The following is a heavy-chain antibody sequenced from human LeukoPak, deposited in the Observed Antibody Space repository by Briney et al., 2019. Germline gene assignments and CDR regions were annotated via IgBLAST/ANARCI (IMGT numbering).Heavy chain of an antibody. D-gene: IGHD4-23*01. CDR3: AREVADYGGYYYYHYMDV. Sequence: SETLSLTCTVSGGSISPYFWSWVRQPAGKGLEWIGRIYTSGSNNYNPSLKSRVTMSVDTSKNQFSLKLSSVTAADTAMYYCAREVADYGGYYYYHYMDVWGKGTTVTISS. CDR1: GGSISPYF. J-gene: IGHJ6*03. CDR2: IYTSGSN. V-gene: IGHV4-4*07.